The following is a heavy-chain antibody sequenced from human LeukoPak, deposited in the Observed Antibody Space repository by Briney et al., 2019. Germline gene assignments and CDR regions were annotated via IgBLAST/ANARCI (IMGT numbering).Heavy chain of an antibody. Sequence: KPSETLSLTCTVSGGSISSYYWSWIRQPPGKGLEWIGYIYYSGSSNYNPSLKSRVTISVDTSKNQFSLKLSSVTAADTAVYYCARGTRVTIFGVAYNWFDPWGQGTLVTVS. CDR1: GGSISSYY. V-gene: IGHV4-59*01. CDR2: IYYSGSS. D-gene: IGHD3-3*01. J-gene: IGHJ5*02. CDR3: ARGTRVTIFGVAYNWFDP.